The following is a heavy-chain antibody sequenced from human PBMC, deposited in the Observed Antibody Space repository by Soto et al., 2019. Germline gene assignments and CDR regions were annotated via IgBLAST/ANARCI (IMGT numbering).Heavy chain of an antibody. J-gene: IGHJ5*02. CDR3: VRDNDHLTFGH. Sequence: PGGSLRLSCAASGFTFSTYNMNWVRQAPGKGLEWVSYISSGSSTIYYADSVKGRFTISRDNAKNSLYLQMNSLRAEDTAVYYCVRDNDHLTFGHWGQGTLVTVSS. CDR2: ISSGSSTI. V-gene: IGHV3-48*01. D-gene: IGHD1-1*01. CDR1: GFTFSTYN.